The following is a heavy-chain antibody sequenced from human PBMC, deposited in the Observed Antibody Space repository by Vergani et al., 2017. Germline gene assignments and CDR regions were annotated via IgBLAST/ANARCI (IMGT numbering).Heavy chain of an antibody. J-gene: IGHJ6*03. Sequence: QITLKESGPTLVKPTQTLTLTCTFSGFLLNTRGVSVAWIRQPPGKALDWLALIYWNDDQHYSPSLNNRVTITKDTSKNQVVLTMTNMDSVDTGTYYCFYRKTECGTTRCFYPFYYYYYMDVWGKGTTVTVSS. V-gene: IGHV2-5*04. CDR1: GFLLNTRGVS. D-gene: IGHD1-7*01. CDR2: IYWNDDQ. CDR3: FYRKTECGTTRCFYPFYYYYYMDV.